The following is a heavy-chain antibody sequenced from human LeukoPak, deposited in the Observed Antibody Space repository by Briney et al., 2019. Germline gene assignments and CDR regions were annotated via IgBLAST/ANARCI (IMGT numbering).Heavy chain of an antibody. CDR2: ISSSSSDI. J-gene: IGHJ4*02. D-gene: IGHD6-19*01. Sequence: PGGSLRHSCAASGLTFRSYSMHWVRQTPGKGLEWVSSISSSSSDIYYADSVMGRFTISRDNAENSLYLQMNSLRAEDTAVYYCARREAGTRGDEYYFDYWGQGTLVTVSS. V-gene: IGHV3-21*01. CDR1: GLTFRSYS. CDR3: ARREAGTRGDEYYFDY.